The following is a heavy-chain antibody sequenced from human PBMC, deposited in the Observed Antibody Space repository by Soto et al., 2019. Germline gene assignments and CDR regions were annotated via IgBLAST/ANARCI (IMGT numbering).Heavy chain of an antibody. Sequence: GASVKVSCKAAGGAFSSYAISWGRQAPGQGLEWMGGIIPIFGTANYAQKFQGRVTITADESTSTAYMELSSLRSEDTAVYYCARSRGYCSGGSCYRYYDSSGYYFLGAFDIWGQGTMVTVSS. J-gene: IGHJ3*02. D-gene: IGHD2-15*01. V-gene: IGHV1-69*13. CDR3: ARSRGYCSGGSCYRYYDSSGYYFLGAFDI. CDR2: IIPIFGTA. CDR1: GGAFSSYA.